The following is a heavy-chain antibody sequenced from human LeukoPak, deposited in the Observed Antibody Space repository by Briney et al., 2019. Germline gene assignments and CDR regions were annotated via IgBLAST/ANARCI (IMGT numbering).Heavy chain of an antibody. CDR3: ARGYSGSRDGLCEDY. V-gene: IGHV1-69*13. Sequence: SVTVSCTASGGTFSSYAISWVRQAPGQGLEWMGGIIPIFGTANYAQKFQGRVTITADESTSTGYMELSSLRSEDTAVYYCARGYSGSRDGLCEDYWGQGTLVTVSS. J-gene: IGHJ4*02. D-gene: IGHD1-26*01. CDR2: IIPIFGTA. CDR1: GGTFSSYA.